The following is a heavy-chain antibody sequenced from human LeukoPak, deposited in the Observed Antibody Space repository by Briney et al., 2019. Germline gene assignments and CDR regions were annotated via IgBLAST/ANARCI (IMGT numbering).Heavy chain of an antibody. CDR2: INRSGVRT. Sequence: GGSLRLSCAASGFTFDDYGMSWVRQAPGKGLEWVSGINRSGVRTGYADSLKGRFTISRDNAKNTLYLQMNSLRAEDTALYYCARDLATTDNWGQGTLVTVSS. CDR3: ARDLATTDN. D-gene: IGHD1/OR15-1a*01. V-gene: IGHV3-20*04. J-gene: IGHJ4*02. CDR1: GFTFDDYG.